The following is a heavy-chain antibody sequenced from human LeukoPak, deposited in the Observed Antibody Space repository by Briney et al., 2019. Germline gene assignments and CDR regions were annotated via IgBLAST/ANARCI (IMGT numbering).Heavy chain of an antibody. V-gene: IGHV3-74*01. CDR3: ARERASGWDAFDF. CDR1: GFIFSRYA. CDR2: INSVGSST. D-gene: IGHD6-19*01. Sequence: GGSLSLSCSASGFIFSRYAMHWVRQAPGKGLLWVTRINSVGSSTSYADSVKGRFTVSRDNAKNTLYLQMNSLRAEDTAVYYCARERASGWDAFDFWGQGTLVTVSS. J-gene: IGHJ4*02.